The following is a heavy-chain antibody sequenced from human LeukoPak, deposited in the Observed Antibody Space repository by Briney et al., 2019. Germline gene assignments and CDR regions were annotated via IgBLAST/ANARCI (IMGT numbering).Heavy chain of an antibody. CDR3: ATTGLLGDIP. Sequence: GGSLRLSCAASGFTFSSYAMSWVRQAPGKGLEWLSYISKNGKTIYYADSVKGRFTISRDNARKSVYLQMNSLRAEDTAVYYCATTGLLGDIPWGQGTLVTVSS. CDR2: ISKNGKTI. D-gene: IGHD2-21*01. J-gene: IGHJ5*02. CDR1: GFTFSSYA. V-gene: IGHV3-48*04.